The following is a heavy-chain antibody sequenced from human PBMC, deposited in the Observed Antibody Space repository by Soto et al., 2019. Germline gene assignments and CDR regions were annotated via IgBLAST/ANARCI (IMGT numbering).Heavy chain of an antibody. V-gene: IGHV1-3*01. J-gene: IGHJ5*02. CDR2: MNPATGNI. D-gene: IGHD3-22*01. Sequence: ASVKVSCKASGYTFVDHALHWVRQAPGQRLEWVGWMNPATGNIKYSHKFEDRVTITRDTSTRTAYMELRSLRSEDTAVYFCTREGVVAENRFDPWGQGTLVTV. CDR1: GYTFVDHA. CDR3: TREGVVAENRFDP.